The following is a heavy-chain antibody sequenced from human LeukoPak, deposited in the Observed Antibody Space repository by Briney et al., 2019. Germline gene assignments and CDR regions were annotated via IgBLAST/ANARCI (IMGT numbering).Heavy chain of an antibody. Sequence: SETLSLTCTVSGGSISSNKYYWAWIRQPPGKGLEWIGNIYYTGNTYYNPSLKSRVTISVDTSKNQFSLKLSSVTAADTAVYYCARRRDFFDYWGQGTLVTVSS. CDR2: IYYTGNT. CDR3: ARRRDFFDY. V-gene: IGHV4-39*07. CDR1: GGSISSNKYY. J-gene: IGHJ4*02.